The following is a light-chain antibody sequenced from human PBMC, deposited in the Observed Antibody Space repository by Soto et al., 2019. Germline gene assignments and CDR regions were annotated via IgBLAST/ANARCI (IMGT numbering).Light chain of an antibody. CDR2: AAS. V-gene: IGKV1-27*01. Sequence: DIQMTQSPSSLSASVGDRVTITCRASQGISNYLAWYQQKPGKVPKLLIYAASTLQLGVPSRFSGSGSVTDFTLTISSLQPEDVASYYCQKYTNAPFTFGQGKRLEIK. CDR1: QGISNY. J-gene: IGKJ5*01. CDR3: QKYTNAPFT.